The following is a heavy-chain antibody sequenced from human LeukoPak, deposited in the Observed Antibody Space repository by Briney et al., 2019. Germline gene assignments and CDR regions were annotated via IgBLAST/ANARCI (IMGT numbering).Heavy chain of an antibody. V-gene: IGHV3-23*01. CDR3: AKDRYYGDYVNYFDY. Sequence: PGGSLRLSCAASGFTFSSYAMSWVRQAPGKGLEWVSAIGGSGGSTYYADSVKGRFTISRDNSKNTLYLQMNSLRAEDTAVYYCAKDRYYGDYVNYFDYWGQGTLVTVSS. CDR1: GFTFSSYA. CDR2: IGGSGGST. J-gene: IGHJ4*02. D-gene: IGHD4-17*01.